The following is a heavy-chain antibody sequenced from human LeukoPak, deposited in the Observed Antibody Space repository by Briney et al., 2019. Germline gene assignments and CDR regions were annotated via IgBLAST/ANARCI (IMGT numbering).Heavy chain of an antibody. D-gene: IGHD6-13*01. CDR2: ISSSSSYI. J-gene: IGHJ4*02. V-gene: IGHV3-21*01. CDR1: GFTFSSYS. CDR3: ARAPGIAAAGIFWRGSNQHNYFDY. Sequence: GGSLRLSCAASGFTFSSYSMNWVRQAPGKGLEWVSSISSSSSYIYYADSVKGRFTISRDNAKNSLYLQMNSLRAEDTAVYYCARAPGIAAAGIFWRGSNQHNYFDYWGQGTLVTVSS.